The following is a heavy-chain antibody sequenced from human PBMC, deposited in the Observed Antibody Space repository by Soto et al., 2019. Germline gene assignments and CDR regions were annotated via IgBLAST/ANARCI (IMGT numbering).Heavy chain of an antibody. J-gene: IGHJ3*01. CDR2: LYDVDGT. D-gene: IGHD1-1*01. CDR1: GLTVSGKKY. Sequence: GGSLRLSCAAFGLTVSGKKYVAWVRQAPGKGLEWVSALYDVDGTYYADSVKGRFTTSRDSSKTTVYLQMNGLRPDDTAVYYCASWHEREHAYDVWGQGTTVTVSS. V-gene: IGHV3-53*01. CDR3: ASWHEREHAYDV.